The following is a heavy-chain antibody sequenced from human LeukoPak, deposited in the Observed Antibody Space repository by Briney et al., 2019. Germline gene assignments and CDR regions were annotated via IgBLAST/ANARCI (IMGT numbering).Heavy chain of an antibody. V-gene: IGHV1-69*04. CDR2: IIPILGIA. Sequence: ASVKVSCKASGGTFSSYAISWVRQAPGQGLEWMGRIIPILGIANYAQKFQGRVTITADKSTSTAYMELSSLRSEDTAVYYCARGRGPITGTTSFDYWGQGTLVTVSS. CDR3: ARGRGPITGTTSFDY. D-gene: IGHD1-7*01. CDR1: GGTFSSYA. J-gene: IGHJ4*02.